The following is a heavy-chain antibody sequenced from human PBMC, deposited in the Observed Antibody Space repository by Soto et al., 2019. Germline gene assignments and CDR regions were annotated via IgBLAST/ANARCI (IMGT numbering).Heavy chain of an antibody. D-gene: IGHD1-1*01. CDR2: INHSALT. V-gene: IGHV4-34*01. J-gene: IGHJ4*02. CDR1: GETFSSYF. Sequence: SETLSLTCTVSGETFSSYFWTWTLKPTGKGLEWLAEINHSALTNYHPSVESRVSMSVDTSKNQFSLRLYSVTAADTAVYYCVRGPYNYNSRYFDYWGQGTLVTSPQ. CDR3: VRGPYNYNSRYFDY.